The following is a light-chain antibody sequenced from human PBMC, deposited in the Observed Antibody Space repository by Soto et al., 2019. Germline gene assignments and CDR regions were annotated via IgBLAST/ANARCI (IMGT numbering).Light chain of an antibody. V-gene: IGKV3-15*01. CDR1: QSVRNN. Sequence: DIVMTQSPATLSVSQGERATLSCRASQSVRNNLAWYQQKPGQAPRLLIFGASTRATGTPARFSGSGSGTEFTLTISSLQSEDFAVYYCQHYNEWPPWTFGQGTKVDIK. CDR2: GAS. CDR3: QHYNEWPPWT. J-gene: IGKJ1*01.